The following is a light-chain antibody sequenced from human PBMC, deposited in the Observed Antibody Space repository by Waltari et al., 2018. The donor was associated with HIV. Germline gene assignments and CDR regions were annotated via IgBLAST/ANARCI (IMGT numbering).Light chain of an antibody. CDR3: QHLNSFPPFT. CDR2: AAS. V-gene: IGKV1-9*01. Sequence: DIQLTQSPSFLSASVGDSVPITCRASQGISSNLAWYQQKPGQAPTLLIYAASSLPTGVPSRFSGSGSGTEFTLTVRRLQPEDFATYFCQHLNSFPPFTFGPGTTVDVK. CDR1: QGISSN. J-gene: IGKJ3*01.